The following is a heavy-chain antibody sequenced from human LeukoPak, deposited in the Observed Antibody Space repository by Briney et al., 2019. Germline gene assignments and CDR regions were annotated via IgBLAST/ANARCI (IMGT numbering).Heavy chain of an antibody. V-gene: IGHV3-30*04. CDR3: ARAEWYYYGSGSFIAFDY. J-gene: IGHJ4*02. Sequence: PGGSLRLSCAASGFTFSSYAMHWVRQAPGKGLEWVAVISYDGSNKYYADSVKGRFTISRDNAKNSLYLQMNSLRAEDTAVYYCARAEWYYYGSGSFIAFDYWGQGTLVTVSS. CDR2: ISYDGSNK. CDR1: GFTFSSYA. D-gene: IGHD3-10*01.